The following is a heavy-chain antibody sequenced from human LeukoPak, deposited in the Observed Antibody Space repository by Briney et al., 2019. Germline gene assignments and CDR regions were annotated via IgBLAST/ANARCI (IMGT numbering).Heavy chain of an antibody. CDR3: ARAAARPFLIIDY. V-gene: IGHV3-48*01. D-gene: IGHD6-6*01. CDR1: GFTFSNFG. Sequence: GGSLRLSCAASGFTFSNFGMNWVRQAPGKGLEWVSYISSSSSTIYYADSVKGRFTISRDNAKNSLYLQMNSLRAEDTAVYYCARAAARPFLIIDYWGQGTLVTVSS. J-gene: IGHJ4*02. CDR2: ISSSSSTI.